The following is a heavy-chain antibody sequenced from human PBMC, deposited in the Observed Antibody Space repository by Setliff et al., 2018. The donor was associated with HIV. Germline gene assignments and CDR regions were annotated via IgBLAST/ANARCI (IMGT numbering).Heavy chain of an antibody. CDR2: IYSSGST. CDR1: GGFFSGYY. Sequence: SETLSLTCAVYGGFFSGYYWSWIRQPPGKGLEWIGSIYSSGSTNYNPSLKSRVTMSVDTSKSQFSLKLRSVTAADTAMFYCARVKYSYAQGFYYGLDVWGQGTTVTAP. CDR3: ARVKYSYAQGFYYGLDV. V-gene: IGHV4-59*10. D-gene: IGHD5-18*01. J-gene: IGHJ6*02.